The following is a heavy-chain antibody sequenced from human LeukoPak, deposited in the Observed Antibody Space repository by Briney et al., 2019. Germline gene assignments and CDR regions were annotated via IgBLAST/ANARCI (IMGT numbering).Heavy chain of an antibody. Sequence: PGRSLRLSCTASGFTFGDYAMSWVRQAPGKGLEWVGFIRSKAYGGTTEYAASVKGRFTISRDDSKSIAYLQMNSLKTEDTAVYYCQYYYDSSGLSPPRSGDYWGQGTLVTVSS. V-gene: IGHV3-49*04. CDR1: GFTFGDYA. D-gene: IGHD3-22*01. CDR3: QYYYDSSGLSPPRSGDY. J-gene: IGHJ4*02. CDR2: IRSKAYGGTT.